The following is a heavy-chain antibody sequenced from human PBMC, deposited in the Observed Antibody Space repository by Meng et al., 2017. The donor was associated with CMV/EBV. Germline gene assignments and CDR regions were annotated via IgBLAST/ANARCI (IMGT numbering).Heavy chain of an antibody. CDR2: INPNSGGT. V-gene: IGHV1-2*02. Sequence: ASVKVSCKASGYTFTGYYMHWVRQAPGQGLEWMGWINPNSGGTNYAQKFQGRVTMTRDTSISTAYMELSRLRSDDTAVYYCAGGRGSYCSSTSCSGVRYYYYGMDVWGQGTTVTVSS. D-gene: IGHD2-2*01. CDR1: GYTFTGYY. J-gene: IGHJ6*02. CDR3: AGGRGSYCSSTSCSGVRYYYYGMDV.